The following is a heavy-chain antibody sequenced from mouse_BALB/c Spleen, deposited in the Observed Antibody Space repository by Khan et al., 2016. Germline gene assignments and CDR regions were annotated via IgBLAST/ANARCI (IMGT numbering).Heavy chain of an antibody. CDR2: INTYSGES. CDR3: ARYRYYYSSSRYFDV. V-gene: IGHV9-3-1*01. D-gene: IGHD1-1*01. J-gene: IGHJ1*01. Sequence: QIQLVQSGPELKKPGKTVKISCKASGYTFTNYGMNCVQQAPGKGLKWMGWINTYSGESTYADDFKGRFAFSLETSANTASLLINNLKNEVTATYFYARYRYYYSSSRYFDVCGAGTTVTVSS. CDR1: GYTFTNYG.